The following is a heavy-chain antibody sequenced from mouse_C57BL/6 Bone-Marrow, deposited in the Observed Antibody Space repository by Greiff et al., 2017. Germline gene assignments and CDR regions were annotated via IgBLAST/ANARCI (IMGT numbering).Heavy chain of an antibody. CDR2: IYPGSGNT. D-gene: IGHD1-1*01. CDR3: ARELLLRKDY. CDR1: GYTFTDYY. Sequence: QVQLQQSGAELVRPGASVKLSCKASGYTFTDYYINWVKQRPGQGLEWIARIYPGSGNTYYNEKFKGKATLTAEKSSSTAYMQLSSLTSEDSAVYFCARELLLRKDYWGQGTTLTVSS. V-gene: IGHV1-76*01. J-gene: IGHJ2*01.